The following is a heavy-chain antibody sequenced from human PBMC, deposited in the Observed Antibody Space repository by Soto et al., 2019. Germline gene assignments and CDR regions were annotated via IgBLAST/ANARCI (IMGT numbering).Heavy chain of an antibody. CDR3: ARIGAYTSGWYHFDH. D-gene: IGHD6-19*01. CDR2: IWHDGSNK. CDR1: GFTFSTYG. J-gene: IGHJ4*02. Sequence: QVQLVESGGGVVQPGRSLRLSCAASGFTFSTYGMHWVRQAPGKGLEWVAVIWHDGSNKYYAASVKGRFTISRDNSKNTLYLQMNSLRAEDTAVYDCARIGAYTSGWYHFDHWGQGTLVTVSS. V-gene: IGHV3-33*01.